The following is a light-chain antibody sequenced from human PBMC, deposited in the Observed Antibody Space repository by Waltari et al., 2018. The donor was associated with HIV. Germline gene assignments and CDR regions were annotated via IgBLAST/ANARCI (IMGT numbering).Light chain of an antibody. CDR1: QSVSSY. Sequence: EIVLTQSPATRSLSPGERATLSCRASQSVSSYLAWYQQKPGQAPRLLIYDASNRASGIPARFSGSGSGTDFTLTISSLEPEDFAVYYCQQRSDWLDTFGQGTKVEIK. CDR2: DAS. J-gene: IGKJ2*01. CDR3: QQRSDWLDT. V-gene: IGKV3-11*01.